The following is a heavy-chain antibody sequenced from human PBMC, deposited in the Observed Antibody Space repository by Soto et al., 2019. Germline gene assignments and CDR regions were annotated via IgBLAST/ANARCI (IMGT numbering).Heavy chain of an antibody. D-gene: IGHD1-26*01. CDR1: GFTFSSYG. J-gene: IGHJ6*02. Sequence: PGGSLRLSCAASGFTFSSYGMHWVRQAPGKGLEWVAVIWYDGSNKYYADSVKGRFTISRDNSKNTLYLQMNSLRAEDTAVYYCARDLGELLQHYYYYYGMDVWGQGTTVTVSS. CDR2: IWYDGSNK. CDR3: ARDLGELLQHYYYYYGMDV. V-gene: IGHV3-33*01.